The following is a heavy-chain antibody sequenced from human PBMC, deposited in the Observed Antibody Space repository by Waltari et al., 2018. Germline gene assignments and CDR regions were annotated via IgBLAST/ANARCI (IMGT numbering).Heavy chain of an antibody. V-gene: IGHV1-2*02. J-gene: IGHJ4*02. D-gene: IGHD3-16*01. CDR3: AKDAQGGAWTSTYYYFDY. Sequence: QVQLVQSGAEVKKPGASVKVSCKASGYTFTGYYMHWVRQAPGQGLEWMGWINPNMGGKNYAQKFQGRVTMTRDTSISTAYMELSRLRSDDTAVYYCAKDAQGGAWTSTYYYFDYWGQGTLVTVSS. CDR1: GYTFTGYY. CDR2: INPNMGGK.